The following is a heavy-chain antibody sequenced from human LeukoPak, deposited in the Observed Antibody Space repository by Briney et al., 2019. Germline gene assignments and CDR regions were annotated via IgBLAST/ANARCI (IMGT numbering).Heavy chain of an antibody. J-gene: IGHJ6*02. D-gene: IGHD2-2*03. CDR3: ARDGWARPYYYYGMDV. V-gene: IGHV3-74*01. Sequence: GGSLRLSCAASGFTLSSYWMHWVRQAPGKGLVWVSRINSDGSSTTYADSVQGRFTISRDNAKNTLYLQMNSLRAEDTAVYYCARDGWARPYYYYGMDVWGQGTMVTVSS. CDR2: INSDGSST. CDR1: GFTLSSYW.